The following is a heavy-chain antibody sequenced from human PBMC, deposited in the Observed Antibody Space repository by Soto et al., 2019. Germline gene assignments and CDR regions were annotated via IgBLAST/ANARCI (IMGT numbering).Heavy chain of an antibody. CDR2: IYYSGST. J-gene: IGHJ6*02. CDR1: GGSISSSSYY. CDR3: ARLYGDHHLVYYYYGMDV. V-gene: IGHV4-39*07. Sequence: SETLSLTCTVSGGSISSSSYYWGWIRQPPGKGLEWIGSIYYSGSTNYSPSFQGHVTISADKSISTAYLQWSSLKASDTAMYYCARLYGDHHLVYYYYGMDVRGQGTTVTVSS. D-gene: IGHD4-17*01.